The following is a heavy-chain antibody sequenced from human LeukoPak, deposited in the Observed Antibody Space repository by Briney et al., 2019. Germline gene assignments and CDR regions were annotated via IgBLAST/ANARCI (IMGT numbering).Heavy chain of an antibody. Sequence: PGGSLRLSCETSGFTFSNYAMSWVRQAPGKGLEWASSISDSGDNTYYTDSVKGRFTISRDNSKNTLYLQMNSLRADDTAVYYCAKVVGGNSPESSYWGQGILVTVSS. CDR2: ISDSGDNT. J-gene: IGHJ4*02. CDR3: AKVVGGNSPESSY. D-gene: IGHD4-23*01. V-gene: IGHV3-23*01. CDR1: GFTFSNYA.